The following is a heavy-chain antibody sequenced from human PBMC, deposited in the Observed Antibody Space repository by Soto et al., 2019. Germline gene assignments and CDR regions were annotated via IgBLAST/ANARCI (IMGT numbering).Heavy chain of an antibody. J-gene: IGHJ4*02. D-gene: IGHD2-8*01. Sequence: QLQLQESGPGLVKPSETLSLTCAVSGGSIISTTYYWGWIRQPPGRGLEWIGSIYYRGSTYSNPSLESRVNISVDTSEKQFSLRLSSVTAADTALYYCASQHCTNGVCYFDYWGQGTLVTVSS. CDR3: ASQHCTNGVCYFDY. V-gene: IGHV4-39*01. CDR1: GGSIISTTYY. CDR2: IYYRGST.